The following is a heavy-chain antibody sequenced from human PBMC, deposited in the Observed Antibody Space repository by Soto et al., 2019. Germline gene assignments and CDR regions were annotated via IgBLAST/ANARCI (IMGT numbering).Heavy chain of an antibody. V-gene: IGHV4-59*11. J-gene: IGHJ4*02. Sequence: PPETLSLTCSVSGGSIRGPYWSWIRQSPRKGLEWLGYVYYTGSNNYSPSLRSRVSISVDTSKNEFSLRLSSVTAADTAVYFCARSVAVPGAHIDYWGQGTQVTVSS. D-gene: IGHD6-19*01. CDR3: ARSVAVPGAHIDY. CDR2: VYYTGSN. CDR1: GGSIRGPY.